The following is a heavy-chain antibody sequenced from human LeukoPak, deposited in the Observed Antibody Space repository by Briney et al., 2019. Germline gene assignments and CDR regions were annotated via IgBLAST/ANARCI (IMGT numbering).Heavy chain of an antibody. V-gene: IGHV4-59*12. CDR1: GFTFNTYS. D-gene: IGHD3-10*01. J-gene: IGHJ3*02. Sequence: GSLRLSCAASGFTFNTYSMSWVRQAPGKGLEWIGNIYYTGNTYYNSSLKSRVTISLDTSKNQFSLKVISMTAADTAAYYCTKSDGYGLIRICGRGTMVTVSS. CDR2: IYYTGNT. CDR3: TKSDGYGLIRI.